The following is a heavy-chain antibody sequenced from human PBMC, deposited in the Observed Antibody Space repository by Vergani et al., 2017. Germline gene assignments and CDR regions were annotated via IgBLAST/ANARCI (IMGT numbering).Heavy chain of an antibody. CDR3: ADLYGDGGFSPF. J-gene: IGHJ4*02. CDR2: ISGQNFRT. D-gene: IGHD2-21*01. CDR1: GFTFIAHG. Sequence: EVQLLESGGGSAQPGESLRLSCVAFGFTFIAHGLNWVRQAPGKGLEWVSGISGQNFRTHYADSVKGRFTISRADSKNTVYLQINSLRAEDTAFYCCADLYGDGGFSPFWGQGTLVTVSS. V-gene: IGHV3-23*01.